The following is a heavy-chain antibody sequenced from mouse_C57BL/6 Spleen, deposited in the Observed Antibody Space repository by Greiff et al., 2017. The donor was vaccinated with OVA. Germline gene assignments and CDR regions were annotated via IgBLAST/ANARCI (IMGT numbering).Heavy chain of an antibody. CDR2: INPNNGGT. CDR3: APIYDGYYDYAMDY. V-gene: IGHV1-26*01. J-gene: IGHJ4*01. Sequence: VQLQQSGPELVKPGASVKISCKASGYTFTDYYMNWVKQSHGKSLEWIGDINPNNGGTSYNQKFKGKATLTVDKSSSTAYMELRSLTSEDSAVYYCAPIYDGYYDYAMDYWGQGTSVTVSS. D-gene: IGHD2-3*01. CDR1: GYTFTDYY.